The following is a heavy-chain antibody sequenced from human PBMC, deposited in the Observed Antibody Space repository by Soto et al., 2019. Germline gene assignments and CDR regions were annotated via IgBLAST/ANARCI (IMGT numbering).Heavy chain of an antibody. CDR3: AKDFQFDFDS. D-gene: IGHD3-16*01. CDR1: GFTFSNYA. V-gene: IGHV3-23*01. CDR2: ISGSGTTT. J-gene: IGHJ4*02. Sequence: EVQLLESGGGLVQPGGSLRLSCSASGFTFSNYAMRWDRQAPGKGLQWVSCISGSGTTTYYADSVKGRFTISRDNSKNTLYLQMTRLTAEDPAVYYCAKDFQFDFDSWGQGTLVTVAS.